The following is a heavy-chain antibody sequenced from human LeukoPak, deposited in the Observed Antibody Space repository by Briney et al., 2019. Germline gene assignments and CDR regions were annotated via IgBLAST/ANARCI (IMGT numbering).Heavy chain of an antibody. CDR1: GYSISSGYY. CDR3: ARLGSTTLKVSDY. Sequence: PSETLSLTCAVSGYSISSGYYWGWIRQPPGKGLGCIGSIYHSGSTYYNPSLKSRVTISVDTSKNQFSLKLSSVTAADTAVYYCARLGSTTLKVSDYWGQGTLVTVSS. CDR2: IYHSGST. D-gene: IGHD2-15*01. J-gene: IGHJ4*02. V-gene: IGHV4-38-2*01.